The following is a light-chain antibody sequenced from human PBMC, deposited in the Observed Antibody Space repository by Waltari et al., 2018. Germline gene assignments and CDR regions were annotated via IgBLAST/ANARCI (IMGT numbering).Light chain of an antibody. CDR2: GAS. V-gene: IGKV3-20*01. CDR1: QSVGRT. CDR3: QHYVRLPAT. Sequence: EIELTQSPGTLSSSPGESATLPCRASQSVGRTLAWYQQKPGQAPRLLMYGASSRATGTPDRFSGSGSGTDFSLTISRLEPEDFAVYYCQHYVRLPATFGQGTKVEIK. J-gene: IGKJ1*01.